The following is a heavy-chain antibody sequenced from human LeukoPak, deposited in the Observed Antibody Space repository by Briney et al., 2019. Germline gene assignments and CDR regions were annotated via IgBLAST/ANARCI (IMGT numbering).Heavy chain of an antibody. CDR1: GXSISSYY. Sequence: SETLSLTCTVSGXSISSYYGSWIRQPPGKGLEWIGYIYYSGSTNYNPSLKSRVTISVDTSKNQFSLKLSSVTAADTAVYYCARDYGSGSSYPFDYWGQGTLVTVSS. V-gene: IGHV4-59*01. CDR3: ARDYGSGSSYPFDY. D-gene: IGHD3-10*01. CDR2: IYYSGST. J-gene: IGHJ4*02.